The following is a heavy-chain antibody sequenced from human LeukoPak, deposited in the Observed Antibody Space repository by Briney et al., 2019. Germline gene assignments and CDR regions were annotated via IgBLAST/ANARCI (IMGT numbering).Heavy chain of an antibody. D-gene: IGHD2-8*01. CDR3: ARHSNGGTYPLDH. CDR1: GGSISNYY. CDR2: IYYSGNT. J-gene: IGHJ4*02. Sequence: SETLSLTCTVSGGSISNYYWSWFRQPPGKGLEWIAYIYYSGNTNYNPSLKSRVIISVDTSKNQFSLKLNSVTAADTAVYCCARHSNGGTYPLDHWGQGTLVTVSS. V-gene: IGHV4-59*08.